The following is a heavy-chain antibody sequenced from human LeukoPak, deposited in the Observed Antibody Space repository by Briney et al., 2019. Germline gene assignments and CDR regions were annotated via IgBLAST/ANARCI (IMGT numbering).Heavy chain of an antibody. CDR1: GSSNSSYY. J-gene: IGHJ3*02. Sequence: PPQTLPPTRPLSGSSNSSYYWSWIRQPPETGLEWNGYIYYSGSTNYNPSLKSRVTISVDTSKHQFSLKLSSVTAADTAVYYCASFDSSGYSDDAFDIWGQGTMVTGSS. D-gene: IGHD3-22*01. V-gene: IGHV4-59*01. CDR3: ASFDSSGYSDDAFDI. CDR2: IYYSGST.